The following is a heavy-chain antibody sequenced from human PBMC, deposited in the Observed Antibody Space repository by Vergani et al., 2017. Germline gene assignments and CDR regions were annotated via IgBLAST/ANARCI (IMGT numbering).Heavy chain of an antibody. J-gene: IGHJ4*02. CDR1: GGSFNGYY. V-gene: IGHV4-34*01. CDR2: INHSGST. CDR3: ARGLVAGTIDY. D-gene: IGHD6-19*01. Sequence: QVQLQQWGAGLLKPSETLSLTCAVYGGSFNGYYWSWIRQPPGKGLEWIGEINHSGSTNYNPSLKSRVTISVDTSKNQFSLKLSSVTAADTAVYYCARGLVAGTIDYWGQGTLVTVSS.